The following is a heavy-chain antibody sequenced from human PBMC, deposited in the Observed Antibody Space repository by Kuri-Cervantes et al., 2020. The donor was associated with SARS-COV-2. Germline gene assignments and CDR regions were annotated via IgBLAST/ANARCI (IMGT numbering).Heavy chain of an antibody. V-gene: IGHV3-30*02. CDR1: GFTFSSYS. CDR3: AKVETANLDH. D-gene: IGHD3-3*01. Sequence: GESLKISCAASGFTFSSYSMNWVRQAPGKGLEWVGFVRRDGSNYYYADSVKGRFTISRDNSKNSLYLEMNSLRPEDTAVYYCAKVETANLDHWGQGTLVTVSS. J-gene: IGHJ4*02. CDR2: VRRDGSNY.